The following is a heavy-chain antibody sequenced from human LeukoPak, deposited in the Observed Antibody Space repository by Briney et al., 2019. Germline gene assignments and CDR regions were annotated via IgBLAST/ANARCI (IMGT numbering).Heavy chain of an antibody. CDR2: IYYSGST. Sequence: SETLSLTCTVSGGSISSYYWSWIRQPPGKGLEWIGYIYYSGSTNYNPSLKSRVTISVDTSKNQFSLKLSSVTAADTAVYYCAVSGSYSEYYFDYWGQGTLVTVPS. CDR3: AVSGSYSEYYFDY. CDR1: GGSISSYY. J-gene: IGHJ4*02. V-gene: IGHV4-59*01. D-gene: IGHD1-26*01.